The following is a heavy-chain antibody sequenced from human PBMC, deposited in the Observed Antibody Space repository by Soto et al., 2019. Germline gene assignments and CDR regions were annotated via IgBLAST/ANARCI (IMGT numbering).Heavy chain of an antibody. Sequence: QVQLVQSGAEVRRPGASVKVSCKASGYTFASYCISWVRQAPGQGLEWMGWISGYNGNTNYAHKRXGXXTGATETSKFLACSELGSLRADHRAVYDCARAVGYSYGFGNWGPGTLVTVS. D-gene: IGHD5-18*01. CDR1: GYTFASYC. CDR2: ISGYNGNT. J-gene: IGHJ4*02. CDR3: ARAVGYSYGFGN. V-gene: IGHV1-18*01.